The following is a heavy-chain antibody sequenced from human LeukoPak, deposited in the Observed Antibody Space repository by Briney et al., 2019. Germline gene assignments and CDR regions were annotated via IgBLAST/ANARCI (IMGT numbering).Heavy chain of an antibody. CDR1: GYTFTSYG. V-gene: IGHV1-18*01. Sequence: ASVKVSCKASGYTFTSYGISWVRQAPGQGLEWMGWISAYNGNTNYAQKLQGRVTMTTDTSTSTAYMELRSLRSDDTAVYYCARQLSVYYYDSSGEDRGYFDYCGQGTLVTVSS. D-gene: IGHD3-22*01. CDR3: ARQLSVYYYDSSGEDRGYFDY. J-gene: IGHJ4*02. CDR2: ISAYNGNT.